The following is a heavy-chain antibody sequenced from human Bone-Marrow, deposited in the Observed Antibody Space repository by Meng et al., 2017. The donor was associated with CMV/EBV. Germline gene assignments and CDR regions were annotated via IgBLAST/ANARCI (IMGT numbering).Heavy chain of an antibody. CDR1: GGSISSSSYY. CDR2: IYYSGST. CDR3: ARARRDSTRAEYYLDY. V-gene: IGHV4-39*07. J-gene: IGHJ4*02. Sequence: SETLSLTCTVSGGSISSSSYYWGWIRQPPGKGLEWIGSIYYSGSTYYNPSLKSRVTISVDTSKNQFSLKLSSVTAADTAVYYCARARRDSTRAEYYLDYWGQGTLVTVSS. D-gene: IGHD2-21*01.